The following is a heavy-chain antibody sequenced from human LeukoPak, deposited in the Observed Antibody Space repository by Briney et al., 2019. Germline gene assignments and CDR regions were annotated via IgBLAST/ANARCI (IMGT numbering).Heavy chain of an antibody. J-gene: IGHJ4*02. CDR1: GFTFSSYA. D-gene: IGHD6-13*01. V-gene: IGHV3-30-3*01. CDR2: ISYDGSNK. CDR3: ARAAGMTSLDY. Sequence: PGGSLRLPCAASGFTFSSYAMHWVRQAPGKGLEWVAVISYDGSNKYYADSVKGRFTISRDNSKNTLYLQMNSLRAEDTAVYYCARAAGMTSLDYWGQGTLVTVSS.